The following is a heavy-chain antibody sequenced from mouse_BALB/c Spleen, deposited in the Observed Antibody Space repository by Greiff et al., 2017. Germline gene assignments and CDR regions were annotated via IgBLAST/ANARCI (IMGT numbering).Heavy chain of an antibody. J-gene: IGHJ3*01. CDR3: ARDSITTATFAY. CDR2: IWAGGST. D-gene: IGHD1-2*01. Sequence: QVQLKESGPGLVAPSQSLSITCTVSGFSLTSYGVHWVRQPPGKGLEWLGVIWAGGSTNYNSALMSRLSISKDNSKSQVFLKMNSLQTDDTAMYYCARDSITTATFAYWGQGTLVTVSA. CDR1: GFSLTSYG. V-gene: IGHV2-9*02.